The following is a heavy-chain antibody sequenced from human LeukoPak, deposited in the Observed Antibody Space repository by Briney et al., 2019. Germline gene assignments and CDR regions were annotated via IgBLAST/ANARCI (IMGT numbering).Heavy chain of an antibody. Sequence: GGSLRLSCAASGFTFSDYYMSWIRQAPGKGLEWVSYISSRGDTIYYTDSVKGRFTISRDNAKNSLNLQMNSLRAEDTAVYYCARTGGPQLWLTWGQGTLVTVSS. D-gene: IGHD3-10*01. V-gene: IGHV3-11*04. CDR2: ISSRGDTI. CDR3: ARTGGPQLWLT. CDR1: GFTFSDYY. J-gene: IGHJ5*02.